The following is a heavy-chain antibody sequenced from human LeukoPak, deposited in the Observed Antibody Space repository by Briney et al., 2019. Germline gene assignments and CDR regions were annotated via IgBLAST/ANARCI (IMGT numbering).Heavy chain of an antibody. CDR2: INPNSGGT. CDR1: GYTFTGYY. D-gene: IGHD6-19*01. V-gene: IGHV1-2*02. CDR3: ARAYSSGWQYFDY. Sequence: GASVKVSCKASGYTFTGYYMHWVRQAPGQGLEWMGWINPNSGGTNYAQKFQGRVTMTRDTSISTAYMELSRLRSDDAAVYYCARAYSSGWQYFDYWGQGTLVTVSS. J-gene: IGHJ4*02.